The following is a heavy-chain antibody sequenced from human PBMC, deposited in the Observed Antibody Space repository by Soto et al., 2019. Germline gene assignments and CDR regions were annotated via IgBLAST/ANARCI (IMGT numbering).Heavy chain of an antibody. CDR2: ISYDGSNK. CDR1: GFTFWSYA. Sequence: PCGCMRLSCAACGFTFWSYAMPWVRQAPGKGLEWVAVISYDGSNKYYADSVKGRFTISRDNSKNTLYLQMNSLRAEDTAVYYCARKAYYDSSGYTSYWGQRPLGTVSS. CDR3: ARKAYYDSSGYTSY. J-gene: IGHJ4*02. D-gene: IGHD3-22*01. V-gene: IGHV3-30-3*01.